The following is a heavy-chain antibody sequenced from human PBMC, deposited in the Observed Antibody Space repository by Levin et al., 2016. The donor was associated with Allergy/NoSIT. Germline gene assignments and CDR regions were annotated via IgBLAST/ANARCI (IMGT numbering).Heavy chain of an antibody. CDR2: VNPTSGGT. J-gene: IGHJ4*02. CDR1: GYTFTGYY. V-gene: IGHV1-2*02. CDR3: ALWFGNLSPTPLFDF. D-gene: IGHD3-10*01. Sequence: ASVKVSCKTSGYTFTGYYMHWVRQAPGQGLEWMGWVNPTSGGTNYAQNYQDRVTMTRDTSISTAYMELSGLTSDDTAVYYCALWFGNLSPTPLFDFWGQGTLVTVSS.